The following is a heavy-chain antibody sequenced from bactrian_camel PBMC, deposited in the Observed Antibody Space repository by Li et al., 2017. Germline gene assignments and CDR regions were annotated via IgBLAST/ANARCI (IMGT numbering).Heavy chain of an antibody. CDR3: AARRLDYCLGSWSGGSRYNV. Sequence: QLVESGGGSVQAGGSLRLSCVASGYGRTPNCMGWFRQAPGEERVQVAVIDSLHMTSYADSVKGRFTISQDDANNTVYLEMNSLKPEDTAMYYCAARRLDYCLGSWSGGSRYNVWGQGTQVTVS. D-gene: IGHD3*01. V-gene: IGHV3S53*01. CDR2: IDSLHMT. J-gene: IGHJ4*01. CDR1: GYGRTPNC.